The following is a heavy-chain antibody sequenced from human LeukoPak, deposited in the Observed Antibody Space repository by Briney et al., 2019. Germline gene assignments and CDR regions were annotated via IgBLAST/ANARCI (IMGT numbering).Heavy chain of an antibody. V-gene: IGHV3-43*01. CDR1: GFTFDAYS. D-gene: IGHD4/OR15-4a*01. Sequence: GGSLRLSCAASGFTFDAYSMHWVRQAPGKGLEWVSIISWDDNTEYYADSVKGRFTISRDNSKTSLYLQMNSLRTEDTALYYCGKGPRRCSGCDGFDILGQGTMVTVS. CDR2: ISWDDNTE. J-gene: IGHJ3*02. CDR3: GKGPRRCSGCDGFDI.